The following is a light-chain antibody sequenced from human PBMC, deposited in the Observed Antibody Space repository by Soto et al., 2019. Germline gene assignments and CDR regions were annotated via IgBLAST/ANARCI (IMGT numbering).Light chain of an antibody. CDR3: GSYTSSSTLYV. CDR1: SSDVGDFNY. CDR2: DVS. Sequence: QSVLTQPASVSGSPGQSITISCTGTSSDVGDFNYVSWYQQHPGKAPKLIIYDVSSRPSGVPNRFSGSKSGSTAALTISGLQAEDEADYYCGSYTSSSTLYVFGGGTKVTVL. J-gene: IGLJ1*01. V-gene: IGLV2-14*03.